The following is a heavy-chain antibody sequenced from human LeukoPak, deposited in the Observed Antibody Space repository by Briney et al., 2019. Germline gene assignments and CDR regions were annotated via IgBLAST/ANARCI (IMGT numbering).Heavy chain of an antibody. D-gene: IGHD1-1*01. CDR2: INHSGST. Sequence: SETLSLTCAVYGGSFSGYYWSWIRQPPGKGLEWIGKINHSGSTNYNPSLKSRVTISVDTSKNQFSLKLSSVTAADTAVYYCASGLAPPYYYYGMDVWGQGTTVTVSS. J-gene: IGHJ6*02. CDR3: ASGLAPPYYYYGMDV. V-gene: IGHV4-34*01. CDR1: GGSFSGYY.